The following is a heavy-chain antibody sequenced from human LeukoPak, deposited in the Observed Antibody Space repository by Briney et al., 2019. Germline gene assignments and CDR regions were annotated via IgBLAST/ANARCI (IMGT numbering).Heavy chain of an antibody. Sequence: GGSLRLSCAASGFTVSSNYMSWVRQAPGKGLEWVSVIYSGGSTYYADSVKGRFTISRDNSKNTLYLQMNSPRAEDTAVYYCARVGSGSYYGNWGQGTLVTVSS. CDR1: GFTVSSNY. CDR2: IYSGGST. V-gene: IGHV3-53*01. CDR3: ARVGSGSYYGN. J-gene: IGHJ4*02. D-gene: IGHD3-10*01.